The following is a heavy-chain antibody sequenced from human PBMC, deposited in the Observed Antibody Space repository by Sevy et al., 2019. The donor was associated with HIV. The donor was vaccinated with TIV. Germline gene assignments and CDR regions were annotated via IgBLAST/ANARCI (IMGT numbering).Heavy chain of an antibody. CDR1: EVTFSNYA. J-gene: IGHJ3*02. Sequence: GGSLRLSCEASEVTFSNYAMSWVHQGPGKGLEWVSSISGSGGETYYAESVKGRFTISRDKLKNMLYLQMNSLRAEDTAVYYCAKDMILVVGEALDIWGQGTMVTVSS. V-gene: IGHV3-23*01. CDR3: AKDMILVVGEALDI. D-gene: IGHD2-8*02. CDR2: ISGSGGET.